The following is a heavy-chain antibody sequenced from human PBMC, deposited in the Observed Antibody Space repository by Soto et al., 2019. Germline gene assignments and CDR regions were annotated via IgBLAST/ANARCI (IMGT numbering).Heavy chain of an antibody. CDR1: GFSVSSNS. V-gene: IGHV3-53*01. CDR2: IHSDVTT. D-gene: IGHD5-12*01. Sequence: PGGSLRLSCAASGFSVSSNSMSWVRQAPGKGLEWVSVIHSDVTTYYADSVKGRFIISRDNSKDTLYLQMNRLRAEDTAVYYCARELSGSWYNWFDPWGQGTTVTVSS. J-gene: IGHJ5*02. CDR3: ARELSGSWYNWFDP.